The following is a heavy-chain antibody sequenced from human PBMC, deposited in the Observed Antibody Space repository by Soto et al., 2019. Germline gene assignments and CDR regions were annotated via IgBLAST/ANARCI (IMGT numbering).Heavy chain of an antibody. CDR2: IYHSGST. Sequence: SETLSLTCAVSGGSISSGGYSWSWIRQPPGKGLEWIGYIYHSGSTYYNPSLKSRVTISVDRSKNQFSLKLSSVTAADTAVYYCARTYYYDSSGYPNWFDPWGQGTLVTVSS. CDR1: GGSISSGGYS. CDR3: ARTYYYDSSGYPNWFDP. D-gene: IGHD3-22*01. V-gene: IGHV4-30-2*01. J-gene: IGHJ5*02.